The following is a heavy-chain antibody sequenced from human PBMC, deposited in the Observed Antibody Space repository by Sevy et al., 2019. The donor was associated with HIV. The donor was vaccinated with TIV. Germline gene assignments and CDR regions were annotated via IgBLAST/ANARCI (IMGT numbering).Heavy chain of an antibody. D-gene: IGHD3-22*01. J-gene: IGHJ4*02. CDR2: IKQDESET. CDR1: GFTFSRYW. CDR3: ARAEQVTMLVVFGGLYFDS. Sequence: GGSLRLSCAASGFTFSRYWMTWVRQAPGKGLEWVANIKQDESETYYVDSVRGRFTISRDNAKNSLYLQMNSLRADDTAVYYCARAEQVTMLVVFGGLYFDSWGQGTLVTVSS. V-gene: IGHV3-7*01.